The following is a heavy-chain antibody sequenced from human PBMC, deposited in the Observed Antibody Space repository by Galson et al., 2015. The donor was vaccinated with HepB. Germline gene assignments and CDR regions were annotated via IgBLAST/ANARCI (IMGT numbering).Heavy chain of an antibody. D-gene: IGHD3-22*01. V-gene: IGHV5-51*03. CDR1: GYSFTSYW. Sequence: QSGAEVKKPGESLKISCKGSGYSFTSYWIGWVRQMPGKGLEWMGIIYPGDSDTRYSPSFQGQVTISADKSISTAYLQWSSLKASDTAMYYCARRANGRNPYYYDSSGYFIDYWGQGTLVTVSS. J-gene: IGHJ4*02. CDR2: IYPGDSDT. CDR3: ARRANGRNPYYYDSSGYFIDY.